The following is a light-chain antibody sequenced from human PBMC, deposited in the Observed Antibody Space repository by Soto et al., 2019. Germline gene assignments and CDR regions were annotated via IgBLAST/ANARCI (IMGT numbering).Light chain of an antibody. CDR3: QQSNNWPYT. CDR1: QSVSTN. J-gene: IGKJ2*01. CDR2: GAS. V-gene: IGKV3-15*01. Sequence: EIVLTQSPGTLSVSPGERANLSCRANQSVSTNLAWFQQKPGQAPRLLIYGASTRATGIPARFSGSGSGTEFTLTINSLQSEDLAVYYCQQSNNWPYTFGQGTKLEV.